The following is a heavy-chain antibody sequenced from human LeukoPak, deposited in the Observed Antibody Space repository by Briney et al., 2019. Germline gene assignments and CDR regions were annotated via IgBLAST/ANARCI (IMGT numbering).Heavy chain of an antibody. Sequence: ASVKVSCKASGYTFTDYLIHWVRQAPGQGLEWIGYIDPNTGGTHFAKSFQGGVTMTRDTSLNTVYMEVNSLTSDDTAVYYCAREKQFSGYDMDAWGQGTTVTVSS. D-gene: IGHD5-12*01. V-gene: IGHV1-2*02. CDR2: IDPNTGGT. J-gene: IGHJ6*01. CDR3: AREKQFSGYDMDA. CDR1: GYTFTDYL.